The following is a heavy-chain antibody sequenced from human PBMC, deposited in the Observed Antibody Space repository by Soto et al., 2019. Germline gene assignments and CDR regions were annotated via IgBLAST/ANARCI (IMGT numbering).Heavy chain of an antibody. D-gene: IGHD2-21*01. Sequence: ASVKVSCKASGYTFTSYDINWVRQATGQGLEWMGWMNPNSGNTGYAQKFQGRVTMTRNTSISTAYMELSSLRSEDTAVYYCARVLIALQGEYCGGDCYTDWGQGTLVTVSS. CDR1: GYTFTSYD. CDR2: MNPNSGNT. J-gene: IGHJ4*02. V-gene: IGHV1-8*01. CDR3: ARVLIALQGEYCGGDCYTD.